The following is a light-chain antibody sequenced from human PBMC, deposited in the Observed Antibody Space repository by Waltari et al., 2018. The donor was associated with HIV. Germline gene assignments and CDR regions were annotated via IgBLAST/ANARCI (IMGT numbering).Light chain of an antibody. CDR2: DNT. Sequence: QSVLTQPPSVSGAPGQRATISCTGNSPNIGAAHAVRWYQQLPGKAPTLLISDNTNRPSGVPDRFSGSKSGTSASLAITGLRAEDEADYYCQSYPASLTVSLIFGGGTRLTVL. V-gene: IGLV1-40*01. CDR1: SPNIGAAHA. J-gene: IGLJ2*01. CDR3: QSYPASLTVSLI.